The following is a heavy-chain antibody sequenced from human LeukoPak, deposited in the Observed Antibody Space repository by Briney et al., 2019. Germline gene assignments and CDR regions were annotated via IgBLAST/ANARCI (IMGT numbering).Heavy chain of an antibody. CDR1: GGSISSYY. CDR3: ARDLADNPL. V-gene: IGHV4-59*01. J-gene: IGHJ4*02. CDR2: IYYSGST. Sequence: SETLSLTCTVSGGSISSYYWSWIRQPPGKGLEWIGYIYYSGSTNYNPSLKSRVTISVDTSKNQFSLKLSSVTAADTAVYYCARDLADNPLWGQGTLVTVSS. D-gene: IGHD1-1*01.